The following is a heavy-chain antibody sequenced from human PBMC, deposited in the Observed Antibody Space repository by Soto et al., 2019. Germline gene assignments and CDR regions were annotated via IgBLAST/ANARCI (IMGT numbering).Heavy chain of an antibody. Sequence: SVKVSCKASGYTFTGYYMHWVRQAPGQGLEWMGGIIPIFGTANYAQKFQGRVTITADESTSTAYMELSSLRSEDTAVYYCARRLVVVAATHYGMDVWGQGTTVTVSS. CDR2: IIPIFGTA. V-gene: IGHV1-69*13. D-gene: IGHD2-15*01. CDR1: GYTFTGYY. J-gene: IGHJ6*02. CDR3: ARRLVVVAATHYGMDV.